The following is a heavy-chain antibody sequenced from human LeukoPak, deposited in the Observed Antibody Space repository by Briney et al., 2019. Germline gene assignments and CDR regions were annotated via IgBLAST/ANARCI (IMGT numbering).Heavy chain of an antibody. V-gene: IGHV1-69*06. Sequence: SVKVSCKASGGTFSSYAISWVRQAPGQGLEWMGGIIPIFGTANYAQKFQGRVTITADKSTSTAYMELSSLRSEDTAVYYCARILSSAWGELGYWGQGTLVTVSS. CDR3: ARILSSAWGELGY. CDR2: IIPIFGTA. D-gene: IGHD6-19*01. CDR1: GGTFSSYA. J-gene: IGHJ4*02.